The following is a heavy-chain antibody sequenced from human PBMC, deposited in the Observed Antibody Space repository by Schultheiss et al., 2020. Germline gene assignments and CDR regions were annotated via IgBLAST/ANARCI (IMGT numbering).Heavy chain of an antibody. CDR2: INHSGST. CDR1: GGSISSYY. D-gene: IGHD6-13*01. J-gene: IGHJ6*04. CDR3: ARGIGSSWYYYGMDV. Sequence: SETLSLTCTVSGGSISSYYWSWIRQPPGKGLEWIGEINHSGSTNYNPSLKSRVTISVDTSKNQFSLKLSSVTAADTAVYYCARGIGSSWYYYGMDVWGKGTTVTVYS. V-gene: IGHV4-34*01.